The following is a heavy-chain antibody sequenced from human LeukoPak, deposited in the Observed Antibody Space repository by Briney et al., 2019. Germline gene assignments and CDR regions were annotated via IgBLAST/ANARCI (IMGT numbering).Heavy chain of an antibody. J-gene: IGHJ6*02. CDR3: ARRGYGDYYYGTDV. CDR2: SRNKARSYTT. V-gene: IGHV3-72*01. CDR1: GFTFSNAW. Sequence: GGSLRLSCAASGFTFSNAWMSWVRQAPGKGLEWVGRSRNKARSYTTEYAASVKGRFTISRDDSRNSLYLQMNSLKTEDTAVYYCARRGYGDYYYGTDVWGQGTTVTVSS. D-gene: IGHD4-17*01.